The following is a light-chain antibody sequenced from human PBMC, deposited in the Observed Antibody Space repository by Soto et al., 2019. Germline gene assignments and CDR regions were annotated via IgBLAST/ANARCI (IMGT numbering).Light chain of an antibody. Sequence: DIQMTQSPTSLSASVGDRVTITCRASQGIRNFVAWYQQKPGKAPKLLIYAASTLQSGVPSRFSGSGSGTDFPLTINRLQPEDVATYSCPKYSSGPVFGPGTKVEIK. CDR3: PKYSSGPV. CDR1: QGIRNF. CDR2: AAS. J-gene: IGKJ3*01. V-gene: IGKV1-27*01.